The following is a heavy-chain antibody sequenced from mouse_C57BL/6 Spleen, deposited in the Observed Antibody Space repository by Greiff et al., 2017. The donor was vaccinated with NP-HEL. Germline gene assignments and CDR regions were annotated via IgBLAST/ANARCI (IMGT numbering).Heavy chain of an antibody. CDR3: AIEGSYYYGSRSYWYFDV. J-gene: IGHJ1*03. D-gene: IGHD1-1*01. V-gene: IGHV1-74*01. Sequence: QVQLQQPGAELVKPGASVKVSCKASGYTFTSYWMHWVKQRTGQGLEWIGRIHPSDSDTNYNQKFKGKATLTVDKSSSTAYMQLSSLTSEDSAVYYCAIEGSYYYGSRSYWYFDVWGTGTTVTVSS. CDR2: IHPSDSDT. CDR1: GYTFTSYW.